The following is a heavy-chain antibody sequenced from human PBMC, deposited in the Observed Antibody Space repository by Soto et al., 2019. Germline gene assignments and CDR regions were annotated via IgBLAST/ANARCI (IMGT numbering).Heavy chain of an antibody. J-gene: IGHJ6*03. CDR1: GDSFNDYY. CDR2: INPNGGAT. D-gene: IGHD5-12*01. V-gene: IGHV1-2*02. CDR3: ARESGGATATFDYYYFYMNV. Sequence: VQLAQSGAEVKKPGASVKVSCKTSGDSFNDYYIHWVRQAPGQVLEWMGWINPNGGATKYAQKFQGRVTVTMDTSIRTVYMELSSLRSDDTAVYYCARESGGATATFDYYYFYMNVWGKGTTVIVSS.